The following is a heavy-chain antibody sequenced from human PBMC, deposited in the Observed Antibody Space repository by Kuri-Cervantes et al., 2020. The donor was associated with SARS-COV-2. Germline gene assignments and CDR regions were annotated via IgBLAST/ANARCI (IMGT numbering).Heavy chain of an antibody. CDR2: MSDSGST. D-gene: IGHD3-3*01. V-gene: IGHV4-59*11. CDR1: SGSISSHY. CDR3: AKVGSGYYFDY. J-gene: IGHJ4*02. Sequence: GSLRLSCNVSSGSISSHYWSWIRQPPGKGLEWIGYMSDSGSTYYSPSLKSRVTISVDTSKNQFSLQLTSVTAADTAVYYCAKVGSGYYFDYWGQGTLVTVSS.